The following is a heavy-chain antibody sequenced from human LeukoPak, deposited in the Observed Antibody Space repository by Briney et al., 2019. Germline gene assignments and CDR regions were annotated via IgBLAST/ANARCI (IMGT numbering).Heavy chain of an antibody. D-gene: IGHD3-10*01. Sequence: PGRSLRLSCAASGFTFSSYAMSWVRQAPGKGLEWVSAISGSGGSTYYADSVKGRFTISRDNSKNTLYLQMNSLRAEDTAVYYCAKLMVRGVISDNWFDPWGQGTLVTVSS. J-gene: IGHJ5*02. CDR2: ISGSGGST. V-gene: IGHV3-23*01. CDR3: AKLMVRGVISDNWFDP. CDR1: GFTFSSYA.